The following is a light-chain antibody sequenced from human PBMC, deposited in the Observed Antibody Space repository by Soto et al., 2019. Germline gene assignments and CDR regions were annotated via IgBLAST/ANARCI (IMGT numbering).Light chain of an antibody. CDR3: GSYASATLI. V-gene: IGLV2-14*01. CDR1: SSDIGAYDY. CDR2: EVT. Sequence: QSALTQPASVSGSPGQSITISCTGTSSDIGAYDYVSWFQQYPGKAPTLLIYEVTFRPSGVSSRFSGSKSGNTASLTISGLRTEDEADYYCGSYASATLIFGGGTKVTVL. J-gene: IGLJ2*01.